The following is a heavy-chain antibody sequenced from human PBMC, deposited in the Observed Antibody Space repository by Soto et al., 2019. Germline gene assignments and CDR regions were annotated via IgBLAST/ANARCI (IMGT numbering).Heavy chain of an antibody. J-gene: IGHJ6*02. V-gene: IGHV1-18*01. Sequence: QVQLAQSANEVKKPGASVRVSCKAAGYTFIRYCIAWVRQSPGPGLEWMGWISPYNDYTVYAQKFKGRVSMTADTSTRTVYMNLRGLKSDDTAVYYCARGGYYDNSWGKLSHYGLDVWGQGTSVSVSS. CDR2: ISPYNDYT. D-gene: IGHD3-16*01. CDR1: GYTFIRYC. CDR3: ARGGYYDNSWGKLSHYGLDV.